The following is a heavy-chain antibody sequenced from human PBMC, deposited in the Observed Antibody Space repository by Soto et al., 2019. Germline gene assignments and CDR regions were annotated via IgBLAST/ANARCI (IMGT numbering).Heavy chain of an antibody. D-gene: IGHD3-16*01. CDR1: GGSTSGDNY. CDR2: IYYSGNT. CDR3: AREGGESSDGLYYFDS. Sequence: LSLTCTVSGGSTSGDNYWSWIRQPPGKGLEWIGHIYYSGNTDYNPSLKSRLAISIDTSKNQFSLKLSSVTAADTAVYFCAREGGESSDGLYYFDSWGQGSLVTVSS. J-gene: IGHJ4*02. V-gene: IGHV4-30-4*01.